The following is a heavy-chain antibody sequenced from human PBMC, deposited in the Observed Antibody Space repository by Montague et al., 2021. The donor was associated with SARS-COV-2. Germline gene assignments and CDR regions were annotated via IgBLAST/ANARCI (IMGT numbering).Heavy chain of an antibody. V-gene: IGHV4-31*03. CDR1: GGSISSGGYY. J-gene: IGHJ3*02. Sequence: TLSLTCTVSGGSISSGGYYWSWIRQHPGKGLEWIGYIYYSGSTYYNPSLKSRVTISVDTSKNQFSLRLSSVTAADTAVYYCARVQGITMIVVVIGAFDIWGRGTMVTVSS. D-gene: IGHD3-22*01. CDR2: IYYSGST. CDR3: ARVQGITMIVVVIGAFDI.